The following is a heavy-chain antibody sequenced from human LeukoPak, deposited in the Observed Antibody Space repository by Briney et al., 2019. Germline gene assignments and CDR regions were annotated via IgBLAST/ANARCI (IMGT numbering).Heavy chain of an antibody. Sequence: ASVKVSCKASGYTFTGYYMHRVRQAPGQGLEWMGWINPNSGGTNYAQKFQGRVTMTRDTSISTAYMELSRLRSDDTAVYYCAGPSSGWENDAFDIWGQGTMVTVPS. D-gene: IGHD6-19*01. CDR3: AGPSSGWENDAFDI. J-gene: IGHJ3*02. CDR2: INPNSGGT. V-gene: IGHV1-2*02. CDR1: GYTFTGYY.